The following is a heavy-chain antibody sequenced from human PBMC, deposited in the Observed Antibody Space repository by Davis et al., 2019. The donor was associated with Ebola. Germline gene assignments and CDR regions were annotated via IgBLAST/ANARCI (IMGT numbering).Heavy chain of an antibody. CDR3: ARGRGVRIAAAGTRFDY. CDR2: INHSGST. CDR1: GGSFSGYY. D-gene: IGHD6-13*01. V-gene: IGHV4-34*01. J-gene: IGHJ4*02. Sequence: SEPLSPTCAAHGGSFSGYYWSWIRQPPGKGLEWIGEINHSGSTNYNPSLKSRVTISVDTSKNQFSLKLSSVTAADTAVYYCARGRGVRIAAAGTRFDYWGQGTLVTVSS.